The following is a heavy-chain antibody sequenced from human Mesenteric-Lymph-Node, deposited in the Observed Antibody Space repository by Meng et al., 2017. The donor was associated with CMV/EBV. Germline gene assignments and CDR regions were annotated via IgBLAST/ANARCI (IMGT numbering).Heavy chain of an antibody. CDR3: ARDRDFGVADDAFDI. J-gene: IGHJ3*02. CDR2: IIPIFGTA. CDR1: GGTFSSYA. V-gene: IGHV1-69*05. D-gene: IGHD3-3*01. Sequence: SVKVSCKASGGTFSSYAISWVRQAPGQGLEWMGGIIPIFGTANYAQKFQGRVTITTDESTSTAYMELSSLRSEDTAVYYCARDRDFGVADDAFDIWGQGTMVTVSS.